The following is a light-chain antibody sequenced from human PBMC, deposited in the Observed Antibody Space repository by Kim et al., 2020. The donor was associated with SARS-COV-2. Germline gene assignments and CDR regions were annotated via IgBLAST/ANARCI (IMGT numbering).Light chain of an antibody. CDR2: RNH. CDR1: SSTIGTNY. J-gene: IGLJ3*02. V-gene: IGLV1-47*01. Sequence: QRGTISCSGTSSTIGTNYVYWYQQLPGTAPKLLIYRNHQRPSGVPDRFSGSKSGTSASLAISGLRSEDEAHYYCVAWDDSLSGRVFGGGTKVTVL. CDR3: VAWDDSLSGRV.